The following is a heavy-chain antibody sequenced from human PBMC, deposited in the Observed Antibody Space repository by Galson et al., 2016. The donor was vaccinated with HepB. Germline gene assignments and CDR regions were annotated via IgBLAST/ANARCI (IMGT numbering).Heavy chain of an antibody. J-gene: IGHJ4*02. CDR3: ARGPTLRPFDY. Sequence: ETLSLTCTVSGGSVSGGSYYWSWIRQPPGKRLEWIAYIYYTGSTNYNPSLKSRVTISIDTSKNQFSLRLNSVTAADTAVYYCARGPTLRPFDYWGQGILVAVSS. CDR1: GGSVSGGSYY. V-gene: IGHV4-61*01. CDR2: IYYTGST.